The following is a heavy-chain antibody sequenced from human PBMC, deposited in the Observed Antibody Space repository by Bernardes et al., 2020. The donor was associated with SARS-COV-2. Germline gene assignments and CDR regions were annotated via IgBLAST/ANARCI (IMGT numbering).Heavy chain of an antibody. Sequence: SETLSLTCTVSGGSISSYYWSWIRQPPGKGLEWIGHIYYSGSTNYNPSLKSRVTISVDMSKNQFSLKLSSVTAADTALYYCAKDRGPRFGESLEGIDSWGQGTLVTVSS. CDR3: AKDRGPRFGESLEGIDS. CDR2: IYYSGST. D-gene: IGHD3-10*01. J-gene: IGHJ4*02. CDR1: GGSISSYY. V-gene: IGHV4-59*12.